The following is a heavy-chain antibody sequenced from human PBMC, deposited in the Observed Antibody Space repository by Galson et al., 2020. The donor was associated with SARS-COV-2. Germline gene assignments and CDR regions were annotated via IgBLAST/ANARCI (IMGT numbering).Heavy chain of an antibody. CDR1: GGSISSYY. J-gene: IGHJ4*02. CDR3: ARGLHYYDSSGYYFDY. D-gene: IGHD3-22*01. V-gene: IGHV4-59*01. CDR2: IYYSGST. Sequence: SETMSLTCTVSGGSISSYYWSWIRQPPGKGMEWIGYIYYSGSTNYNPSLKSRVTISVDTSKNQFSLKLSSVTAADTAVYYCARGLHYYDSSGYYFDYWGQGTLVTVSS.